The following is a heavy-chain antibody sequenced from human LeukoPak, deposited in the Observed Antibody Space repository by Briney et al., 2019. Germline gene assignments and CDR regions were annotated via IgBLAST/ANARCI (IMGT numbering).Heavy chain of an antibody. CDR1: GGSISSGGYY. Sequence: PSQTLSLTCTVSGGSISSGGYYWSWIRQHPGKGLEWIGYIYYSGSTYYNPSLKSRVTISVDTSKNQFSPKLSSVTAADTAVHYCARGSITMVRGVKELDYWGQGTLVTVSS. CDR3: ARGSITMVRGVKELDY. J-gene: IGHJ4*02. V-gene: IGHV4-31*03. CDR2: IYYSGST. D-gene: IGHD3-10*01.